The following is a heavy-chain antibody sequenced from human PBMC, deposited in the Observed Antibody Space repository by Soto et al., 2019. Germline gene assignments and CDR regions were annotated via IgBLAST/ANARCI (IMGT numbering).Heavy chain of an antibody. D-gene: IGHD1-7*01. J-gene: IGHJ4*02. CDR2: ISGSGGST. Sequence: EVQLLESGGGLVQPGGSLRLSCAASGFTFSSYAMSWVRQAPGKGLEWVSDISGSGGSTYYADSVKGRFTISRDNSKNTLYLQMNSLRAEDTAVYYCAKRRDIETLELSANNGFNFDYWGQGTLVTVSS. V-gene: IGHV3-23*01. CDR1: GFTFSSYA. CDR3: AKRRDIETLELSANNGFNFDY.